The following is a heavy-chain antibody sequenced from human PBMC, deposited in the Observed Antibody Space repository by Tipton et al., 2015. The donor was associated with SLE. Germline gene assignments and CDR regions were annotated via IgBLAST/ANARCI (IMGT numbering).Heavy chain of an antibody. J-gene: IGHJ4*01. Sequence: TLSLTCFVSGGSMSTYYWNWIRQPPGKGLEWIGYIHHTGITNYNPSLNSRVTISIDMSMNQFSLRLNSVTAADTAVYYCASQTGNRALGVFFDYWGQGTLVTVPS. D-gene: IGHD7-27*01. CDR1: GGSMSTYY. CDR2: IHHTGIT. CDR3: ASQTGNRALGVFFDY. V-gene: IGHV4-59*01.